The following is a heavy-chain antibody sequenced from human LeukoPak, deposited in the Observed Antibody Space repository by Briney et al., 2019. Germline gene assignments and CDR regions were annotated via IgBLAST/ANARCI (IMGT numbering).Heavy chain of an antibody. V-gene: IGHV1-8*01. D-gene: IGHD5-12*01. CDR2: MNPNSGNT. CDR1: GYTFSSYD. Sequence: GASVKVSCKASGYTFSSYDINWVRQATGQGLEWMGWMNPNSGNTGYAQKFQGRLNMTRNTSIDTAYVELSSLRSDDTAVYYCARDVSRGYARVWDYWGQGTLVTVSS. J-gene: IGHJ4*02. CDR3: ARDVSRGYARVWDY.